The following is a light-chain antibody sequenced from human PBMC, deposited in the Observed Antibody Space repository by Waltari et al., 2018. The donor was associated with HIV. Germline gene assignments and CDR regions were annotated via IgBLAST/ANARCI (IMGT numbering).Light chain of an antibody. CDR3: LAWDDSLRGHV. Sequence: SVLTQPPSASGTPGQRVTISCSGSSSNIGNNYVYWYQQLSGTAPKLLIYTNNQRPSGVPDRFSGSKSGTSASLDISGLRSEDEAYYYCLAWDDSLRGHVFGSGTEVTVL. CDR2: TNN. J-gene: IGLJ1*01. CDR1: SSNIGNNY. V-gene: IGLV1-47*01.